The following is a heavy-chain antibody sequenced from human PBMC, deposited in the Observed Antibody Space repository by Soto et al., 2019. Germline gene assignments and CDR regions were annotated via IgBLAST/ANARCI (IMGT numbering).Heavy chain of an antibody. CDR2: ISAYNGNT. J-gene: IGHJ5*02. V-gene: IGHV1-18*01. Sequence: ASVKVSCKASGYTFTSYGIIWVRQAPGQGLEWMGWISAYNGNTNYAQKLQGRVTMTTDTSTSTAYMELRSLRSDDTAVYYCAREGAVAGSTWFDPWGQGTLVTVSS. CDR3: AREGAVAGSTWFDP. D-gene: IGHD6-19*01. CDR1: GYTFTSYG.